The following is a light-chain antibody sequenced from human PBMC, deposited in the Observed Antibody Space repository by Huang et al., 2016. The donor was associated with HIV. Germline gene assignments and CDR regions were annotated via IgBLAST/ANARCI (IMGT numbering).Light chain of an antibody. CDR1: QCLLSSSTNKND. CDR3: QQYYKSPQT. J-gene: IGKJ1*01. CDR2: WAS. Sequence: DILLTQSPDSLAVSLGETATLTCRSSQCLLSSSTNKNDLAWFQQRPGQTPKWLVFWASAREAGIPDRFTGGGSGTQFALTISNVKTEDVASYYCQQYYKSPQTFGPGTRVEI. V-gene: IGKV4-1*01.